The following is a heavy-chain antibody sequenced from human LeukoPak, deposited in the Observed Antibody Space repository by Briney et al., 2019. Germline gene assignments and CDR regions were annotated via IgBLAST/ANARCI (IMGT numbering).Heavy chain of an antibody. CDR2: IYSGDTT. J-gene: IGHJ4*02. Sequence: GGSLRLSCAASGFTVSTNYMSWVRQAPGKGLEWVSVIYSGDTTLYADSVRGKFTISRDNSENTLYLQMNSLRAEDTAVYYCASILRSSSGYYFDYWGQGTLVTVSS. CDR1: GFTVSTNY. D-gene: IGHD3-10*01. V-gene: IGHV3-66*01. CDR3: ASILRSSSGYYFDY.